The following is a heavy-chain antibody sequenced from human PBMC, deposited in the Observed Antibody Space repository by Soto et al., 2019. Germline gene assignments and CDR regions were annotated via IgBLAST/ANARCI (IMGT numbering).Heavy chain of an antibody. CDR3: ARDYLAIFGLVTRSDAFDI. CDR1: GFTFSSYA. J-gene: IGHJ3*02. Sequence: GGSLRLSCAASGFTFSSYAMHWVRQAPGKGLEWVAVISYDGSNKYYADSVKGRFTISRDNSKNTLYLQMNSLRAEDTAVYYCARDYLAIFGLVTRSDAFDIWGQGTMVTVSS. V-gene: IGHV3-30*04. CDR2: ISYDGSNK. D-gene: IGHD3-3*01.